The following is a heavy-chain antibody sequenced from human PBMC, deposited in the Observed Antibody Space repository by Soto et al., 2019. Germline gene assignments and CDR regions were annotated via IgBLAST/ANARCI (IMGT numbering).Heavy chain of an antibody. CDR3: ARGPSGWYGFDY. Sequence: EVQLVESGGGLVQPGGSLRLSCADSGFIISSNWMHWVRQAPGKGLVWVSRINSDGSTTSYADSVKGRFTISRDNAKTTLYLQTNSLRAEATAVYYCARGPSGWYGFDYWGQGTLVTFSS. D-gene: IGHD6-19*01. CDR1: GFIISSNW. V-gene: IGHV3-74*01. J-gene: IGHJ4*02. CDR2: INSDGSTT.